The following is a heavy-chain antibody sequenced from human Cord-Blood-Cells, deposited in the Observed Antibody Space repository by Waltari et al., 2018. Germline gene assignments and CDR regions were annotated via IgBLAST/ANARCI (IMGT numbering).Heavy chain of an antibody. D-gene: IGHD6-19*01. CDR1: GGSFRGYY. V-gene: IGHV4-34*01. Sequence: QVQLQLWGAGLLKTSETLSLTCAVYGGSFRGYYWCWIRPPPGKGLEWIGEINHSGSTNYNPSLKSRVTISVDTSKNQFSLKLSSVTAADTAVYYCAREEDSSGWYYYYGMDVWGQGTTVTVSS. CDR2: INHSGST. CDR3: AREEDSSGWYYYYGMDV. J-gene: IGHJ6*02.